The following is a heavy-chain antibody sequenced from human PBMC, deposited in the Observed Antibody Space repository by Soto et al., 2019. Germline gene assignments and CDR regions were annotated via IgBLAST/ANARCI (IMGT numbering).Heavy chain of an antibody. D-gene: IGHD3-3*01. V-gene: IGHV3-33*01. Sequence: PGGSLRLSCAASGFTFSSYGMHWVRQAPGKGLEWVAVIWYDGSNKYYAGSVKGRFTIPRDNSKNTLYLQMNSLRAEDTAVYYCARADSLHYDFWSGPNYGMDVWGQGTTVTVSS. CDR1: GFTFSSYG. CDR2: IWYDGSNK. CDR3: ARADSLHYDFWSGPNYGMDV. J-gene: IGHJ6*02.